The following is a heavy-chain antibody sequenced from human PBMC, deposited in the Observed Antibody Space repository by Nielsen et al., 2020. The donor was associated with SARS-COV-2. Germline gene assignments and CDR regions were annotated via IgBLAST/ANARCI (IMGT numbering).Heavy chain of an antibody. CDR2: INQEESES. CDR3: ARNPEGDYDPPYFDL. J-gene: IGHJ2*01. V-gene: IGHV3-7*05. CDR1: GFTFSTYW. Sequence: GESLKISCAASGFTFSTYWMSWVRQGPGKGLEWVANINQEESESYYVDSVKGRFSISRDNAKNSVFLQMNRLRVEDTAVYYCARNPEGDYDPPYFDLWGRGTLVTVSS. D-gene: IGHD4-17*01.